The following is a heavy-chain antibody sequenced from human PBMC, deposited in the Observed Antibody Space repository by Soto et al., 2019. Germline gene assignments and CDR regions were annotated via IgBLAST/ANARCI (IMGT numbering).Heavy chain of an antibody. CDR1: GGSISRSSYY. Sequence: SETLSLTCTVSGGSISRSSYYWGWIRQPPGKGLEWIGSIYYSGSTYYNPSLKSRVTISVDTSKNQFSLKLSSVTAADTAVYYCASLRGSSWALDYWGQGTLVTVSS. V-gene: IGHV4-39*01. J-gene: IGHJ4*02. CDR3: ASLRGSSWALDY. D-gene: IGHD6-13*01. CDR2: IYYSGST.